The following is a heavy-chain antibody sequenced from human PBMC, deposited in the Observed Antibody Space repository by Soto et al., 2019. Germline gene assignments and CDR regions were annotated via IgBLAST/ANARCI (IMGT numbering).Heavy chain of an antibody. V-gene: IGHV1-18*01. CDR1: GYPFTTYG. D-gene: IGHD1-1*01. Sequence: EASVKVSCKASGYPFTTYGISWVRKATGQGLEWMGWISGYKNNTDYAQKFQGRVTMTTDTSTTTVYTDLRSLRSDDTAMYSCARDGPTRVAKDAFDIWGQGTMVTV. J-gene: IGHJ3*02. CDR3: ARDGPTRVAKDAFDI. CDR2: ISGYKNNT.